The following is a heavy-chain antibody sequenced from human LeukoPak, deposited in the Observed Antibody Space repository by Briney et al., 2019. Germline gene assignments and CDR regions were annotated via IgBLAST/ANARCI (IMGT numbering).Heavy chain of an antibody. V-gene: IGHV4-39*01. D-gene: IGHD3-10*01. J-gene: IGHJ4*02. Sequence: SETLSLTCTVSGGSISSSTHYWGWVRQPPGKGLEWIGSIYYSGSTYYNPSLKSRVTISVDTSKNQFCLKLSSVTAADTAVYYCARLKEGIDYWGQGTLVTVSS. CDR1: GGSISSSTHY. CDR2: IYYSGST. CDR3: ARLKEGIDY.